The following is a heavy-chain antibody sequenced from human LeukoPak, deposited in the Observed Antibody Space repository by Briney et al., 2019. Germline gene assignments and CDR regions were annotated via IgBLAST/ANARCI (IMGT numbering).Heavy chain of an antibody. CDR1: GYTFTGYY. Sequence: ASVKVSCKASGYTFTGYYMHWVRQAPGQGLEWMGWINPNSGGTNYAQKFQGRVTMTRDMSTSTVYMELSSLRSEDTAVYYCARSVTEEGYALYIWGQGTMVTVSS. CDR2: INPNSGGT. D-gene: IGHD2-21*02. J-gene: IGHJ3*02. CDR3: ARSVTEEGYALYI. V-gene: IGHV1-2*02.